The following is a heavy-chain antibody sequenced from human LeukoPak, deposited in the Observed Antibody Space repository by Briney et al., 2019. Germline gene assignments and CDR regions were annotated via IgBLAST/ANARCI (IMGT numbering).Heavy chain of an antibody. J-gene: IGHJ4*02. CDR1: GGSFSGYY. Sequence: SETLSLTCAVYGGSFSGYYWSWIRQPPGKGLEWIGEINHSGSTNYNPSLKSRVTISVDTSKNQFSLKLSSVTAADTAVYYCARGAADLGYWGQGTLVTVSS. CDR2: INHSGST. CDR3: ARGAADLGY. D-gene: IGHD6-13*01. V-gene: IGHV4-34*01.